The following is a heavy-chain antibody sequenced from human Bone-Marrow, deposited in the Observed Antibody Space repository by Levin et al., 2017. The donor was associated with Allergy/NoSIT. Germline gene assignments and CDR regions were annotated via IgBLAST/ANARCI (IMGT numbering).Heavy chain of an antibody. CDR3: AIPGSDTAWYRVFDH. D-gene: IGHD6-13*01. CDR2: ISQIGSP. J-gene: IGHJ4*02. Sequence: SQTLSLTCTVNGEAVSNYYWTWIREPPGKGFEWIGEISQIGSPNYNSSLKSRVTILLDTSKNQFSLKLNSVTAADTAVYYCAIPGSDTAWYRVFDHWGPGTHVTVSS. CDR1: GEAVSNYY. V-gene: IGHV4-34*01.